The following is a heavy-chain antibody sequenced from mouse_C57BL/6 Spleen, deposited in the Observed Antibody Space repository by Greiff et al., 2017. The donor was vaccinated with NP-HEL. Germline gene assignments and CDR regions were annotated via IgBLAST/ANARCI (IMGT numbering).Heavy chain of an antibody. CDR2: IYPGDGDT. Sequence: VQGVESGAELVKPGASVKISCKASGYAFSSYWMNWVKQRPGKGLEWIGQIYPGDGDTNYNGKFKGKATLTADKSSSTAYMQLSSLTSEDSAVYFCARYDYDGFAYWGQGTLVTVSA. CDR1: GYAFSSYW. V-gene: IGHV1-80*01. D-gene: IGHD2-4*01. J-gene: IGHJ3*01. CDR3: ARYDYDGFAY.